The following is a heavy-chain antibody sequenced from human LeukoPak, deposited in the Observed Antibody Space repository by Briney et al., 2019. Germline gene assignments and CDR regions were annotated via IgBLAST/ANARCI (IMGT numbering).Heavy chain of an antibody. CDR2: MNPNSGNT. CDR1: GYTFTRYD. Sequence: ASVNVSCKASGYTFTRYDINWVRQATGQGLEWMGWMNPNSGNTGYAQKFQGRVTMTRNTSISTAYMELSSLRSEDTAVYYCARGRSSSLRKLLPQWLEHTGTFDIWGQGTMVTVSS. V-gene: IGHV1-8*01. CDR3: ARGRSSSLRKLLPQWLEHTGTFDI. J-gene: IGHJ3*02. D-gene: IGHD6-19*01.